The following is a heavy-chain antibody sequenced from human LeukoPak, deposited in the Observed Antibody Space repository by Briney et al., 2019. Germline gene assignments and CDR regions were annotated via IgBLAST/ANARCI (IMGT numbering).Heavy chain of an antibody. CDR2: ISSSSIYI. D-gene: IGHD1-20*01. V-gene: IGHV3-21*01. CDR3: ARRRGSNWIGVGAFPI. Sequence: GGSLRLSCAASGFKFSDFWMTWVRQTPGKGLEWVSSISSSSIYIYYADSVKGRFTISRDNAENSLYLQMNSLRAEDTAVYYCARRRGSNWIGVGAFPIWGQGTMVTVSS. J-gene: IGHJ3*02. CDR1: GFKFSDFW.